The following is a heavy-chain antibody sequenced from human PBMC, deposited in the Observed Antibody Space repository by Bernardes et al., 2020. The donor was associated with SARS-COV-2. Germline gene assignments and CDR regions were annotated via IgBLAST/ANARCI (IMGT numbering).Heavy chain of an antibody. CDR1: GFTFGDYA. V-gene: IGHV3-49*03. D-gene: IGHD2-2*01. Sequence: GGSLRLSCTASGFTFGDYAMSWFRQAPGKGLEWVGFIRSKAYGGTTEYAASVKGRFTISRDDSKSIAYLQMNSLKTEDTAVYYCTRRYCSSTSCYEFDYWGQGTLVTVSS. J-gene: IGHJ4*02. CDR3: TRRYCSSTSCYEFDY. CDR2: IRSKAYGGTT.